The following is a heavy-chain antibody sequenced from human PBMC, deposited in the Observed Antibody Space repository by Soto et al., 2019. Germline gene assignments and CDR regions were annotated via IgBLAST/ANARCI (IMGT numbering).Heavy chain of an antibody. V-gene: IGHV1-69*13. J-gene: IGHJ6*02. Sequence: GASVKVSCKASGGTFSSYAISWVRQAPGQGLEWMGGIIPIFGTANYAQKFQGRVTITADESTSTAYMELSSLRSEDTAVYYCARDGYYDSSGYRDVWGQGPTVTVSS. CDR3: ARDGYYDSSGYRDV. CDR1: GGTFSSYA. D-gene: IGHD3-22*01. CDR2: IIPIFGTA.